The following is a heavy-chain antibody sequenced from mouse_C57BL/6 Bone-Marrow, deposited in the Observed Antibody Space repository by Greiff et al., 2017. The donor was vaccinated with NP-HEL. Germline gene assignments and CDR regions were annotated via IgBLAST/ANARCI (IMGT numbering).Heavy chain of an antibody. CDR3: ARIEGGTTVQFAY. CDR1: GFSLSTLCMG. J-gene: IGHJ3*01. D-gene: IGHD1-1*01. CDR2: TWCDDAQ. Sequence: QVQLKESGPGILQPSPSLPLSFSFSGFSLSTLCMGLGWIRQPSGKGLEWLAHTWCDDAQYKKKALKSRLTNSKDNYKNQVFLKIANVDTAVPATYYCARIEGGTTVQFAYWGQGTLVTVSA. V-gene: IGHV8-8*01.